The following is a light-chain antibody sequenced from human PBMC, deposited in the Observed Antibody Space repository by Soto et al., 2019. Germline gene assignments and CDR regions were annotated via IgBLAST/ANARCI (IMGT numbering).Light chain of an antibody. CDR2: DAS. CDR3: QQRPNWPLT. CDR1: QSISSH. J-gene: IGKJ4*01. Sequence: EIVLTQSPGTLSLSPGERATLSCRASQSISSHLAWYQQKPGQAPRLLIYDASNRATGIPVRFSGSGSGTDFTLTINSLEPEDFAVYYCQQRPNWPLTFGGGTKVENK. V-gene: IGKV3-11*01.